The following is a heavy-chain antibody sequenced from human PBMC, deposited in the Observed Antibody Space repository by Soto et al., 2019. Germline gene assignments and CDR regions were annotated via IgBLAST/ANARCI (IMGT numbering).Heavy chain of an antibody. D-gene: IGHD3-22*01. CDR1: GYTFTSYG. CDR2: ISGYNGNK. V-gene: IGHV1-18*01. CDR3: ARAYYDSSGDTSEY. Sequence: ASVKVSCKASGYTFTSYGMSCVRHAPGQGLEWMGWISGYNGNKKYEQKLQGRVTMTTDTSTRTAYMEMSSLRSEDKAVYYCARAYYDSSGDTSEYWGQGTLVTVYS. J-gene: IGHJ4*02.